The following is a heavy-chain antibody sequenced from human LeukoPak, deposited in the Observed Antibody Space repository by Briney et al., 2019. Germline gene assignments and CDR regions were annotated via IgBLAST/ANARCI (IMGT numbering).Heavy chain of an antibody. Sequence: PSGTLSLTRAVSSGSISSSTWWSWVRQPPGKGLEWIGEINHSGSTHYTPSLKSRVTISVDTSDNQFSLKMISVTAADAAVYYCALGYNDIWELWGRGTLVTVSS. CDR1: SGSISSSTW. CDR3: ALGYNDIWEL. D-gene: IGHD5-24*01. J-gene: IGHJ4*02. CDR2: INHSGST. V-gene: IGHV4-4*02.